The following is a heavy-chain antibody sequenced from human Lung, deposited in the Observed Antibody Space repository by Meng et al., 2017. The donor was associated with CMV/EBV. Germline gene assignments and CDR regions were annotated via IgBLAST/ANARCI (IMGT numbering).Heavy chain of an antibody. CDR3: ARDVSFWSGYYAPVAFDI. J-gene: IGHJ3*02. CDR2: ISSSSSYI. V-gene: IGHV3-21*01. Sequence: SCAASGFTFSSHSMNWVRQAPGKGLEWVSSISSSSSYIYYADSVKGRFTISRDHAKNHLYLQKNSLRAEDTAVYYRARDVSFWSGYYAPVAFDIWXQGTMVTVSS. D-gene: IGHD3-3*01. CDR1: GFTFSSHS.